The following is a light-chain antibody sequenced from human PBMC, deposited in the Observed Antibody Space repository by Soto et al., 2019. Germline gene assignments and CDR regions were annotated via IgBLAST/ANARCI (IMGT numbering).Light chain of an antibody. CDR1: QSVSRN. CDR2: DAS. V-gene: IGKV3-11*02. J-gene: IGKJ4*01. Sequence: EIVMTQSPATLSVSPGEIATLSFRASQSVSRNLAWYQQRPGQAPRLLIYDASSRAPGTPARFSGSGSGRDFTLTISSLEPEDFAIYYCQQRSSWPLTFGGGTKVDI. CDR3: QQRSSWPLT.